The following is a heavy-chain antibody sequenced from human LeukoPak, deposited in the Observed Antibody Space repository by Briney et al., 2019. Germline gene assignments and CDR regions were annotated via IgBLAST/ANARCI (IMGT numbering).Heavy chain of an antibody. CDR3: ARAGLNGDVDY. CDR2: INHSGST. D-gene: IGHD4-17*01. V-gene: IGHV4-34*01. CDR1: GGSFSGYY. Sequence: SETLSLTCAVYGGSFSGYYWSWIRQPPGKGLEWIGEINHSGSTNYNPSLKSRVTISVATSKNQFSLKLSSVTAADTAVYYCARAGLNGDVDYWGQGTLVNVSS. J-gene: IGHJ4*02.